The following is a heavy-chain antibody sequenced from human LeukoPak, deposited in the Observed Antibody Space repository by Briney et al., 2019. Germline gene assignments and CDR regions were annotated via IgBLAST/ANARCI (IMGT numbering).Heavy chain of an antibody. Sequence: GGSLRLSCTASGFTFGDYAMSWFRQAPGKGLEWVGFIRSKAYGGTTEYAASVKGRFTISRDDSKSIAYLQMNSLKTEDTAVYYCTRGGDPYSSSWHHDAFDIWGQGTMVTVSS. CDR2: IRSKAYGGTT. D-gene: IGHD6-13*01. J-gene: IGHJ3*02. CDR3: TRGGDPYSSSWHHDAFDI. V-gene: IGHV3-49*03. CDR1: GFTFGDYA.